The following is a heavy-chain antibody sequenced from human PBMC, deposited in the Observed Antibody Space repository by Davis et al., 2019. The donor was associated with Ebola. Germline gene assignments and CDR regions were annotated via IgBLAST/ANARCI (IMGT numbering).Heavy chain of an antibody. CDR3: ARGWGDGGQYHGLDV. CDR2: IIPINGIT. J-gene: IGHJ6*02. Sequence: SVKVSCKASGDTFSNHAFNWVRQAPGQGPEWMGNIIPINGITRYTQKFQGRVTIAADESTSTTYMELSSLRSEDTAVYYCARGWGDGGQYHGLDVWGQGTTVTVSS. D-gene: IGHD4-23*01. CDR1: GDTFSNHA. V-gene: IGHV1-69*04.